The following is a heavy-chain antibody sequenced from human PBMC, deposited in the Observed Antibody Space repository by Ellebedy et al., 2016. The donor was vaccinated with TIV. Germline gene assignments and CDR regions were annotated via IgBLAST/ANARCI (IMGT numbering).Heavy chain of an antibody. V-gene: IGHV3-48*04. CDR2: ISSSGSTI. J-gene: IGHJ2*01. CDR3: ARGLEPLTWYFDL. D-gene: IGHD3-3*01. Sequence: GESLKISCAASGFTFSSYSMNWVRQAPGKGLEWVSYISSSGSTIYYADSVKGRSTISRDNAKNSLYLQMNSLRAEDTAVYYCARGLEPLTWYFDLWGRGTLVTVSS. CDR1: GFTFSSYS.